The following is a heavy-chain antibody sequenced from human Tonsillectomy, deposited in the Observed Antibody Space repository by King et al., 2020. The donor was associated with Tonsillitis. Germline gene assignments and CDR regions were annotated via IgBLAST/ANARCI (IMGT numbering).Heavy chain of an antibody. CDR2: IYPGDSDT. Sequence: QLVQSGAEVKKPGESLKISCKGSGYSFTSYWIGWVRQMPGKGLEWMGIIYPGDSDTRYSPSFQGQVTISAEKSISTAYLQWSSRKASDTAMYYCARHSGRYCSSPSCYGAYYYGMDVWGQGTTVTVSS. D-gene: IGHD2-2*01. CDR1: GYSFTSYW. J-gene: IGHJ6*02. V-gene: IGHV5-51*01. CDR3: ARHSGRYCSSPSCYGAYYYGMDV.